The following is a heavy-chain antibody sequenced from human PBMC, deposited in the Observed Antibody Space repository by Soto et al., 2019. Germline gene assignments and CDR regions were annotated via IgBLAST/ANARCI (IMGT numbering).Heavy chain of an antibody. CDR1: GGSISSEGYY. Sequence: SETLSLTCTVSGGSISSEGYYWSWFRQLPGKGLEWIGDIYYSGTTYHNPSLRSRLTISGDASKNQFSLKLSSVTAADTALYYCARGRGYSYGPYYFDYWGQGTLVTLSS. CDR3: ARGRGYSYGPYYFDY. J-gene: IGHJ4*02. D-gene: IGHD5-18*01. V-gene: IGHV4-31*03. CDR2: IYYSGTT.